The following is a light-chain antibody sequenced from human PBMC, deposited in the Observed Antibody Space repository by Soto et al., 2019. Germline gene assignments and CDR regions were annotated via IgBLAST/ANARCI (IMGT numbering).Light chain of an antibody. CDR2: GNS. Sequence: QSVLTQPPSLSGAPGQRVTISCTGSSSNIGAGYDVHWYQQLPGTAPKLLIYGNSNRPSGVPDRFSGSKSGTSASLAITGLRAEDEADYYCHSYDSSLSGWVFGGVTKLTVL. V-gene: IGLV1-40*01. CDR3: HSYDSSLSGWV. J-gene: IGLJ3*02. CDR1: SSNIGAGYD.